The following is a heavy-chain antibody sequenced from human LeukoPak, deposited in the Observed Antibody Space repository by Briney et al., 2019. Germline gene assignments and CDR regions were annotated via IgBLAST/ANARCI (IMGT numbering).Heavy chain of an antibody. D-gene: IGHD2-2*01. V-gene: IGHV3-48*01. CDR1: GFTFSRYT. Sequence: GGSLRLSCAASGFTFSRYTMSWVRQAPGKGLEWVSYISSSSSTIYYADSVKGRFTISRDNAKNSLYLQMNSLRAEDTAVYYCATDDCSSSCYEWEKRFDYWGQGTLVTVSS. CDR3: ATDDCSSSCYEWEKRFDY. J-gene: IGHJ4*02. CDR2: ISSSSSTI.